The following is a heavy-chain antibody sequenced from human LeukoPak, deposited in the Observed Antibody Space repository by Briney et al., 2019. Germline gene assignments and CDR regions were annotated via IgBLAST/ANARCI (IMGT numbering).Heavy chain of an antibody. D-gene: IGHD2-2*01. J-gene: IGHJ5*02. Sequence: SETLSLTCTVSGGSISSYYWSWIRQPAGKGLEWIGRIYTSGSTNYNPSLKSRVTISVDTSKNQFSLKLSSVTAADTAVYYCAREVVVPAAPYNWFDPWGQGTLVTVSS. CDR1: GGSISSYY. CDR3: AREVVVPAAPYNWFDP. CDR2: IYTSGST. V-gene: IGHV4-4*07.